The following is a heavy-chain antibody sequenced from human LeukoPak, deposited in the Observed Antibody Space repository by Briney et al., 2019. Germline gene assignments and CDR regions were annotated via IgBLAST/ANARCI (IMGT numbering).Heavy chain of an antibody. V-gene: IGHV3-74*01. CDR1: GFTFNSYW. D-gene: IGHD4-23*01. J-gene: IGHJ3*02. CDR2: INSDGSTT. CDR3: SSLTTVANDAFDI. Sequence: GGSLRLSCAASGFTFNSYWMHWVRQAPGKGLVLVSRINSDGSTTTYADSVEGRFTVSRDNAKNTLYLQMNSLRAEDTAVYYCSSLTTVANDAFDIWGQGTMVTVSS.